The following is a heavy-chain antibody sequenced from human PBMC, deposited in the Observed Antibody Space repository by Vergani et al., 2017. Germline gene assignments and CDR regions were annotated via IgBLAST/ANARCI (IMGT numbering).Heavy chain of an antibody. CDR1: GGSISSYY. CDR3: ARGITIFGVAYYFDY. Sequence: QVQLQESGPGLVKPSETLSLTCTVSGGSISSYYWSWIRQPPGKGLAWIGYIYYSGSTNYNPSLKSRVTIYVGTSKNQFSLKLRSVTAADTAVYYCARGITIFGVAYYFDYWGQGTLVTVSS. J-gene: IGHJ4*02. CDR2: IYYSGST. V-gene: IGHV4-59*01. D-gene: IGHD3-3*01.